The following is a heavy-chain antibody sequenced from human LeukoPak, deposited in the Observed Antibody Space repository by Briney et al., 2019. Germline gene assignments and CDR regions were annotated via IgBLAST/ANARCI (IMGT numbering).Heavy chain of an antibody. D-gene: IGHD6-19*01. CDR1: GGSISSSSYY. CDR2: MYNGGST. Sequence: SETLSLTCTFSGGSISSSSYYWGWIRQPPGKGLEWIGSMYNGGSTYYNPSLKSRVTISVDMSKNQFSLKLSSVTAADTAVYYCARHIREYRSGWYGFGYWGQGTLVTVSS. V-gene: IGHV4-39*01. J-gene: IGHJ4*02. CDR3: ARHIREYRSGWYGFGY.